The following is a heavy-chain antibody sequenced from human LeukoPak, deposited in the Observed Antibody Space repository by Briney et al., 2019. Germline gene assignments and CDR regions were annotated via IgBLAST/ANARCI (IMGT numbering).Heavy chain of an antibody. CDR1: GYTFTGYY. Sequence: ASVKVSCKASGYTFTGYYMHWVRQAPGQGLEWMGRIIPILGIANYAQKFQGRVTITADKSTSTAYMELSSLRSEDTAVYYCARDTNYYDSSGYHDWGQGTLVTVSS. CDR2: IIPILGIA. D-gene: IGHD3-22*01. V-gene: IGHV1-69*04. J-gene: IGHJ4*02. CDR3: ARDTNYYDSSGYHD.